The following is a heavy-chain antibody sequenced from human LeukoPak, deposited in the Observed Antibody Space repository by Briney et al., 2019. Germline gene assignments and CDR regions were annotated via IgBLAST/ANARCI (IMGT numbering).Heavy chain of an antibody. CDR1: GGTFSSYA. Sequence: ASVKVSCKASGGTFSSYAISWVRQAPGQGLEWMGGIIPIFGTADYAQKFQGRVTITADESTSTAYMELSSLRSEDTAVYYCARDYYGSGSYYKPFDYWGQGTLVTVSS. J-gene: IGHJ4*02. D-gene: IGHD3-10*01. CDR3: ARDYYGSGSYYKPFDY. V-gene: IGHV1-69*13. CDR2: IIPIFGTA.